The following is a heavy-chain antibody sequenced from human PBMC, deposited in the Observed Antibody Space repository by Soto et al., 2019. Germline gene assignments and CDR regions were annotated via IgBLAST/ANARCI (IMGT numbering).Heavy chain of an antibody. CDR1: GYTFTSYD. D-gene: IGHD2-2*01. CDR2: MNPNSGDT. CDR3: ARLHCTSPGCVPLDP. J-gene: IGHJ5*02. Sequence: ASVKVSCKASGYTFTSYDINWVRQATGQGLEWMGWMNPNSGDTGYAQKFQGRVTMTRNTSISTAYMELSSLRSVTATDTAVYYCARLHCTSPGCVPLDPWGHGTLVTVSS. V-gene: IGHV1-8*01.